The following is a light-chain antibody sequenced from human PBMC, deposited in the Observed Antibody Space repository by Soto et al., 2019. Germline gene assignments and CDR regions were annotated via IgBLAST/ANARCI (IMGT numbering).Light chain of an antibody. J-gene: IGKJ1*01. V-gene: IGKV3-20*01. CDR2: GAS. Sequence: EIVLTQSPGTVSLSPGERATLSCRASQSVSSSDLAWYQQRPGQAPRLLIYGASSRATGIPDRFSGSESGIDFTLTISRLEPEDFAVYYCHHYGSSRTFGQGTKVEIK. CDR3: HHYGSSRT. CDR1: QSVSSSD.